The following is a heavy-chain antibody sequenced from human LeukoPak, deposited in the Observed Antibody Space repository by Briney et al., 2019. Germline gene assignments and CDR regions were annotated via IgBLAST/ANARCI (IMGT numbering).Heavy chain of an antibody. CDR3: AKDSGGPRQTLQWLVSYYFDY. Sequence: GGSLRLSCAASGFTFSSYSMNWVRQAPGKGLEWVSYISSSSSTIYYADSVKGRFTISRDNAKNSLYLQMNSLRAEDTALYYCAKDSGGPRQTLQWLVSYYFDYWGQGTLVTVSS. D-gene: IGHD6-19*01. CDR1: GFTFSSYS. J-gene: IGHJ4*02. V-gene: IGHV3-48*04. CDR2: ISSSSSTI.